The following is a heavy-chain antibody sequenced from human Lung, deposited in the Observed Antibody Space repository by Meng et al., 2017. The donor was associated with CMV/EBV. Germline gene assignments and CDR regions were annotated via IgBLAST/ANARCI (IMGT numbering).Heavy chain of an antibody. Sequence: GGSXRLXCAASGFTFSRYGMCWVRQAPGKGLEWGSVMYSGGSSTFYADSVQGRFTISRDESKNTLYLQMNSLRAEDTALYYCAKCSSTSCRYFDYWCQGTLVTVSS. J-gene: IGHJ4*02. CDR1: GFTFSRYG. CDR2: MYSGGSST. CDR3: AKCSSTSCRYFDY. D-gene: IGHD2-2*01. V-gene: IGHV3-23*03.